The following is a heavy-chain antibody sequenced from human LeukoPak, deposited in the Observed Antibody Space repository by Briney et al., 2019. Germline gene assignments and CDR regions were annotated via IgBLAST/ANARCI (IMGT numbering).Heavy chain of an antibody. CDR2: IYYSGST. CDR1: GGSISSYY. J-gene: IGHJ4*02. D-gene: IGHD3-3*01. Sequence: SETLSLTCTVSGGSISSYYWSWIRQPPGKGLEWIGYIYYSGSTNYNPSLKSRVTISVDTSKNQFSLKLSSVTAADTAVYYCASTIGENYDFWSGYCNYWGQGTLVTVSS. V-gene: IGHV4-59*08. CDR3: ASTIGENYDFWSGYCNY.